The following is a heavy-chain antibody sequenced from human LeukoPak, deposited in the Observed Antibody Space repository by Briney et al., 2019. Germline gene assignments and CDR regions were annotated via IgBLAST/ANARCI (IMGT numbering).Heavy chain of an antibody. CDR3: ARDRSPYYDFWSGRSNWFDP. Sequence: ASVKVSCKASGYTFTSYGISWVRQAPGQGLEWMGWISAYNGNTNYAQKLQGRVTMTTDTSTSIAYVELRSLRSDDTAVYYCARDRSPYYDFWSGRSNWFDPWGQGTLVTVSS. J-gene: IGHJ5*02. V-gene: IGHV1-18*01. CDR1: GYTFTSYG. CDR2: ISAYNGNT. D-gene: IGHD3-3*01.